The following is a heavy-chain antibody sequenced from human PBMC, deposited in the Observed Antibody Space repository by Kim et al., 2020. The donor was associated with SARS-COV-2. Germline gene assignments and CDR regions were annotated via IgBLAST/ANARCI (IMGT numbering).Heavy chain of an antibody. CDR1: GYIFTSYG. V-gene: IGHV1-18*04. CDR3: ARGPMEITAYRSGWEHFDN. Sequence: ASVKVSCKASGYIFTSYGISWVRQAPGQGPEWMGWISAYNDKTNYAQKVQDRVTMTTDTSTSTAYMELRSLRSDDTAVYYCARGPMEITAYRSGWEHFDNWGQGTLVTVSS. CDR2: ISAYNDKT. D-gene: IGHD6-19*01. J-gene: IGHJ4*02.